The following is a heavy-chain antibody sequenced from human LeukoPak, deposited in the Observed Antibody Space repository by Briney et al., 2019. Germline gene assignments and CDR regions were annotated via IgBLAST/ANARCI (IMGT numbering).Heavy chain of an antibody. CDR2: IYPGDSDT. CDR1: GYSFTSYW. Sequence: GESLKISCKGSGYSFTSYWIGWVRQMPGKGLEWMGIIYPGDSDTRYSPSFQGQVTTSADKSISTAYLQWSSLKASDTAMYYCASYAVYSSSSDWFDPWGQGTLVTVSS. J-gene: IGHJ5*02. D-gene: IGHD6-6*01. CDR3: ASYAVYSSSSDWFDP. V-gene: IGHV5-51*01.